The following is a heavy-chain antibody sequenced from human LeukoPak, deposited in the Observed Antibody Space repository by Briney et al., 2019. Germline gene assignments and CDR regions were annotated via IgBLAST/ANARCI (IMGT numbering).Heavy chain of an antibody. Sequence: PSETLSLTCTVSGGSISSYYWTWIRQPPGKGLEWIGYIYYGGGTNYNPSLKSRVTISVDTSKNQFSLRLSSVTAADTAVYYCARVRNYYDTSGYYALDSWGQGTLVTVSS. V-gene: IGHV4-59*01. J-gene: IGHJ4*02. CDR3: ARVRNYYDTSGYYALDS. CDR1: GGSISSYY. D-gene: IGHD3-22*01. CDR2: IYYGGGT.